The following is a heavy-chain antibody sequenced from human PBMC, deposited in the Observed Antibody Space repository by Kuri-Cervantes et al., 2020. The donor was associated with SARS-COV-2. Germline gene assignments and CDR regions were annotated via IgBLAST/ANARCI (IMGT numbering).Heavy chain of an antibody. CDR2: IYTSGST. CDR3: AKDLGYPAASDAFDI. D-gene: IGHD5-18*01. V-gene: IGHV4-61*02. J-gene: IGHJ3*02. CDR1: GGSISSGSYY. Sequence: SETLSLTCTVSGGSISSGSYYWSWIRQPAGKGLEWIGRIYTSGSTNYNPSLKSRVTISVDTSKNQFSLKLSSVTAADTAVYYCAKDLGYPAASDAFDIWGQGTMVTVSS.